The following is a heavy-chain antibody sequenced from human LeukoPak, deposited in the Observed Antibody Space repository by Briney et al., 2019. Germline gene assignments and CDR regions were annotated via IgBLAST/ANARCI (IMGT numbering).Heavy chain of an antibody. CDR2: INPNSGGT. D-gene: IGHD2-2*01. CDR1: GYTFTGYY. CDR3: ARVGYCGSTSCSDPYYYYGMDV. Sequence: ASVKVSCKASGYTFTGYYMHWVRQAPGQGLEWMGWINPNSGGTNYAQKFQGRVTMTRDTSISTAYMELSRLRSDDTAVYYCARVGYCGSTSCSDPYYYYGMDVWGQGTTVTVSS. J-gene: IGHJ6*02. V-gene: IGHV1-2*02.